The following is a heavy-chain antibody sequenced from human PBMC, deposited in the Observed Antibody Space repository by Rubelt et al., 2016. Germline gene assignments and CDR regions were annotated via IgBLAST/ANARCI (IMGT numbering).Heavy chain of an antibody. D-gene: IGHD3-10*01. CDR3: ARDVMGSEGWWYYYYMDV. CDR1: GYTFTGYY. V-gene: IGHV1-2*02. Sequence: QVQLVQSGAEVKKPGASVKVSCKASGYTFTGYYMHWVRQAPGQGLEWMGWLNPNSGGTNYAQKFQGRVTMARDRSISTAYMELGRLRSDDTAVYYCARDVMGSEGWWYYYYMDVWGKGTTVTVSS. J-gene: IGHJ6*03. CDR2: LNPNSGGT.